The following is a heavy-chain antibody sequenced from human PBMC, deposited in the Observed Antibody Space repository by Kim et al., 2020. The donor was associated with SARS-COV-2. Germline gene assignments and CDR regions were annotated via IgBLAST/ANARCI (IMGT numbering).Heavy chain of an antibody. Sequence: SETLSLTCTVSGGSISSSSYYWGWLRQPTGKGLEWIGSTYYSGSTYYNPSLKSRVTISVDTTKTQFTLKLSPVTAENTAVYYCTRLPRDVLLYYWGQRTPVTASS. D-gene: IGHD3-10*01. CDR3: TRLPRDVLLYY. CDR2: TYYSGST. V-gene: IGHV4-39*01. CDR1: GGSISSSSYY. J-gene: IGHJ4*02.